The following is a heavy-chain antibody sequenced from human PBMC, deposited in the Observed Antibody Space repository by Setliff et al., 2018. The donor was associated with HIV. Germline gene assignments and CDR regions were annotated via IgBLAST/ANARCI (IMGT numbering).Heavy chain of an antibody. CDR3: ARGRKDLTMVRVPNFDY. D-gene: IGHD3-10*01. J-gene: IGHJ4*02. CDR1: GYTFTTYS. V-gene: IGHV1-46*01. Sequence: ASVKVSCKASGYTFTTYSIYWVRQAPGQGLEWMGIISPSDGSTNYAQKFLGRVTLTRDTSLNTFYMELTNLRSEDTAFYYCARGRKDLTMVRVPNFDYWGQGTLVTVSS. CDR2: ISPSDGST.